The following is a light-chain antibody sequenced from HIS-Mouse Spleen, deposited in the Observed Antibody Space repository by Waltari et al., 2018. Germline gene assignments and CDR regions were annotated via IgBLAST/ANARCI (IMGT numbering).Light chain of an antibody. J-gene: IGKJ1*01. CDR2: AAS. Sequence: DIQLTQSPSFLSASVGDRVTITCRASQGISSYLAWYQQKPGKAPKLLIYAASTLQSGVPSRFSGSGSGTEFTLTISRQQPEDFATYYCQQLNSYPPTFGQGTKVEIK. CDR3: QQLNSYPPT. CDR1: QGISSY. V-gene: IGKV1-9*01.